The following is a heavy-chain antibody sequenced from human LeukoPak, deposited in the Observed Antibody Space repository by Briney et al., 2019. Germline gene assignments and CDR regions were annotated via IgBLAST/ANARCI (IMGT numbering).Heavy chain of an antibody. CDR2: IKSDGSST. D-gene: IGHD6-13*01. Sequence: GGSLRLSCAASGFTFSNYWMHWVRQAPGRGPVWVSRIKSDGSSTRFADSVQGRFTISRDNGKNTVYLQMNSLRAEDTAVYYCARGGDTSNWYPGYFDYWGQGALVTVPS. CDR3: ARGGDTSNWYPGYFDY. J-gene: IGHJ4*02. V-gene: IGHV3-74*01. CDR1: GFTFSNYW.